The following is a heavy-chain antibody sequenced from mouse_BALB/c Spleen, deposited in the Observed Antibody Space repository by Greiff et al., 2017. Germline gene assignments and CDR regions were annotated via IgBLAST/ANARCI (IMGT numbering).Heavy chain of an antibody. CDR3: AFYGSSYLYYAMDY. CDR2: ISYSGST. J-gene: IGHJ4*01. Sequence: ESGPGLVKPSQSLSLTCTVTGYSITSDYAWNWIRQFPGNKLEWMGYISYSGSTSYNPSLKSRISITRDTSKNQFFLQLNSVTTEDTATYYCAFYGSSYLYYAMDYWGQGTSVTVSS. D-gene: IGHD1-1*01. CDR1: GYSITSDYA. V-gene: IGHV3-2*02.